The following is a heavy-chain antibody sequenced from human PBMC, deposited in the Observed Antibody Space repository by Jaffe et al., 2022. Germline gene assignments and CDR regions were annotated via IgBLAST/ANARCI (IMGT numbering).Heavy chain of an antibody. Sequence: EVQLVQSGAEVKKPGESLKISCKGSGYSFTSYWIGWVRQMPGKGLEWMGIIYPGDSDTRYSPSFQGQVTISADKSISTAYLQWSSLKASDTAMYYCARHLSDANYYYYYYMDVWGKGTTVTVSS. D-gene: IGHD3-16*01. V-gene: IGHV5-51*01. CDR3: ARHLSDANYYYYYYMDV. CDR2: IYPGDSDT. J-gene: IGHJ6*03. CDR1: GYSFTSYW.